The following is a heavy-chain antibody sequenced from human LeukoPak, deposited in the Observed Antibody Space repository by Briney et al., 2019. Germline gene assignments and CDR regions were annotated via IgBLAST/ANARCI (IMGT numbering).Heavy chain of an antibody. J-gene: IGHJ4*02. CDR3: ARGAWLAGAFDY. D-gene: IGHD6-19*01. CDR2: FCISGST. Sequence: SETLSLTCTVSGDSISNYYWSWIRQPAGKELEWIGRFCISGSTNYKPSLKSRVTISVDKSKNQFSLKVRSVTAADTAVYYCARGAWLAGAFDYWGQGSLVTVSS. CDR1: GDSISNYY. V-gene: IGHV4-4*07.